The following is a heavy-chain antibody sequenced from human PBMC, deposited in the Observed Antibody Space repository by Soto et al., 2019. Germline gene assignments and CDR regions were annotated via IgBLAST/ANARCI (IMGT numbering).Heavy chain of an antibody. CDR3: AHRDAAGSLKGFDY. Sequence: SGPTLVKPTQTLTLTCTFSGFSLSTSGVGVGWIRQPPGKALEWLALIYWDDDKRYSPSLKSRLTITKDTSKNQVVLTMTNLDPVDTATYYCAHRDAAGSLKGFDYWGQGTLVTVSS. CDR2: IYWDDDK. CDR1: GFSLSTSGVG. J-gene: IGHJ4*02. V-gene: IGHV2-5*02. D-gene: IGHD6-13*01.